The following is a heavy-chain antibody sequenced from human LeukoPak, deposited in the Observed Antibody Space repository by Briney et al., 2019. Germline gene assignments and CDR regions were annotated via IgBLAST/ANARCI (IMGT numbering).Heavy chain of an antibody. J-gene: IGHJ4*02. Sequence: GASVKVSCKACGYTLTSSHIHRVRQATGHGLEWMGVINPSGDSTSYAPNFQGRVTVTRDTSTSTVHMELSGLRSEDTAVYYCARDQEGFDYWGQGTLVTVSS. CDR1: GYTLTSSH. CDR2: INPSGDST. CDR3: ARDQEGFDY. V-gene: IGHV1-46*01.